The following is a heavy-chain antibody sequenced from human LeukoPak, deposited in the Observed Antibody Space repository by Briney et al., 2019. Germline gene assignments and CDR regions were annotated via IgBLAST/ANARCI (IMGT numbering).Heavy chain of an antibody. Sequence: SETLSLTCAVYGGSFSGYYWSWIRQPPGKGLEWIGEINHSGSTNYNPSLKSRVTISVDTSKNQFSLKLSSVTAADTAVYYCARHYDILTGYYNPRFDYWGQGTLVTVSS. J-gene: IGHJ4*02. CDR2: INHSGST. V-gene: IGHV4-34*01. CDR3: ARHYDILTGYYNPRFDY. D-gene: IGHD3-9*01. CDR1: GGSFSGYY.